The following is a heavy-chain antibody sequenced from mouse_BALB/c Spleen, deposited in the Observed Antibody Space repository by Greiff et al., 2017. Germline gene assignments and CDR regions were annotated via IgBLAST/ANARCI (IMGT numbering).Heavy chain of an antibody. Sequence: VQLQQSGAELVRPGSSVKISCKASGYAFSSYWMNWVKQRPGQGLEWIGQIYPGDGDTNYNGKFKGKATLTADKSSSTAYMQLSSLTSEDSAVYFCAREGAIYDGYPFDYWGQGTTRTVSS. V-gene: IGHV1-80*01. D-gene: IGHD2-3*01. CDR2: IYPGDGDT. J-gene: IGHJ2*01. CDR3: AREGAIYDGYPFDY. CDR1: GYAFSSYW.